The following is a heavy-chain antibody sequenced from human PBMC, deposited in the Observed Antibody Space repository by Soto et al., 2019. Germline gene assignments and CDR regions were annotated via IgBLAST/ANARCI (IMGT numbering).Heavy chain of an antibody. CDR2: IYYTGST. Sequence: SETLSLPCSVSAGSISTYHWRWIRQPPGKGLEWIGRIYYTGSTDYNPSLKSRVTMSVDTSKNQFSLKVSSVTAADTAVYYCARDCSGGACYPASFDYWGQGTLVTVS. D-gene: IGHD2-15*01. V-gene: IGHV4-4*07. J-gene: IGHJ4*02. CDR1: AGSISTYH. CDR3: ARDCSGGACYPASFDY.